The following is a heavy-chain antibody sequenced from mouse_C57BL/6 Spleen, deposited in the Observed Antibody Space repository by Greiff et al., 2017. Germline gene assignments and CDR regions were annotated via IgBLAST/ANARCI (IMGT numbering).Heavy chain of an antibody. CDR2: INPNYGTT. CDR1: GYSFTDYN. D-gene: IGHD1-3*01. V-gene: IGHV1-39*01. Sequence: VHVKQSGPELVKPGASVKISCKASGYSFTDYNMNWVKQSNGKSLEWIGVINPNYGTTSYNQKFKGKATLTVDHSSSTAYMQLNSLTSEDAAVYYCAKSRGELRFAYWGQGTLVTVSA. CDR3: AKSRGELRFAY. J-gene: IGHJ3*01.